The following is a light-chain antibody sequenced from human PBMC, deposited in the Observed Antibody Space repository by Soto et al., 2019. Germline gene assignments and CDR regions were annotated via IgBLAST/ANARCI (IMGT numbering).Light chain of an antibody. CDR2: WAS. V-gene: IGKV4-1*01. CDR3: QQYYSTPLT. CDR1: QSVLYSSNNKNY. J-gene: IGKJ4*01. Sequence: DIVMTQSPDSLAVSLVERATINCKSSQSVLYSSNNKNYLVWYQQKPGQPPKLLLYWASTRESGVPDRFSGSGSGTDFTLTISSLQAEDVAVYYCQQYYSTPLTLGGGTKVDIK.